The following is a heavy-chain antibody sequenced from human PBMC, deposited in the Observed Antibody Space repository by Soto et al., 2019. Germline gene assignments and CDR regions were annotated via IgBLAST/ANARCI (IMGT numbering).Heavy chain of an antibody. D-gene: IGHD3-3*01. CDR3: ARDGVVMIQGRFDY. J-gene: IGHJ4*02. V-gene: IGHV3-30-3*01. CDR2: ISYDGSNK. CDR1: GFTFSSYA. Sequence: QVQLVESGGGVVQPGRSLRLSCAASGFTFSSYAMHWVRQAPGKGLEWVAVISYDGSNKYYADSVNGRFSISRDNSKNTLYLQMNSLRAEDTAVYYCARDGVVMIQGRFDYWGQGTLVTVSS.